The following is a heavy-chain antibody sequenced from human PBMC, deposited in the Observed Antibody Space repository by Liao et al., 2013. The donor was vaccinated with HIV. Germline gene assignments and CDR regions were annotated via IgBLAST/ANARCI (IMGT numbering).Heavy chain of an antibody. V-gene: IGHV4-30-4*08. CDR3: ASAAGGARPLEIYMDV. Sequence: QVQLRESGPGLVKSSQTLSLTCSVSGGSISSGEHYWSWIRQPPGKGLEWIGYIYYSGSTYYNPSLKSRVAISVDTSKNQFSLKLSSVTAADTAMYYCASAAGGARPLEIYMDVW. CDR1: GGSISSGEHY. J-gene: IGHJ6*03. D-gene: IGHD3-10*01. CDR2: IYYSGST.